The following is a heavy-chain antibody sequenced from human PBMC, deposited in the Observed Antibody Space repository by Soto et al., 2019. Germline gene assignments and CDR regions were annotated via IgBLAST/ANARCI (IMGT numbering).Heavy chain of an antibody. V-gene: IGHV3-33*01. CDR2: IWYDGSKK. CDR3: ARDLGSTNYYFDY. D-gene: IGHD5-12*01. CDR1: GFTFSNYG. Sequence: GSLRLSCAASGFTFSNYGFHWVRQAPGKGLEWVAVIWYDGSKKYYVDSVKGRFTISRDNSKNTLYLQMDSLRAEDTAVYHCARDLGSTNYYFDYWGLGTLVTVSS. J-gene: IGHJ4*02.